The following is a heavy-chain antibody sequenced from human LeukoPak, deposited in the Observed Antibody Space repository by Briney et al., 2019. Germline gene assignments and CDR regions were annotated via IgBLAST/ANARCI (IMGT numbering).Heavy chain of an antibody. CDR3: ARALDSNSWSIIEY. V-gene: IGHV1-2*02. CDR2: INPNSGGT. J-gene: IGHJ4*02. D-gene: IGHD6-13*01. CDR1: VYTFTGYY. Sequence: ASVKVSCKASVYTFTGYYMHCVRQAPRQGRGWMGWINPNSGGTNYAQRFQGRVTMTRERSISTGYMELSRLRSEDTVVYYCARALDSNSWSIIEYWGQGTLVTVSS.